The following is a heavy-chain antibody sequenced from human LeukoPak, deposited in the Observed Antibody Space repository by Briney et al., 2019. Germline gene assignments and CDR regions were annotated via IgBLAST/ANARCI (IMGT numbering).Heavy chain of an antibody. CDR1: GGSFSGYY. CDR2: INHSGST. Sequence: TSETLSLTCAVYGGSFSGYYWRWIRQPPGKGLEWIGEINHSGSTSYNPSLKSRVTISVDTSKNQFSLKLSSVTAADTAVYYCASHIAARAYYFDYWGQGTLVTVSS. V-gene: IGHV4-34*01. J-gene: IGHJ4*02. CDR3: ASHIAARAYYFDY. D-gene: IGHD6-6*01.